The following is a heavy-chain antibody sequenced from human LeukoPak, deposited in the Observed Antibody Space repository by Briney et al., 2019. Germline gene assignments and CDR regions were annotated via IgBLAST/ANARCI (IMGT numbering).Heavy chain of an antibody. CDR1: RFPFRCCT. V-gene: IGHV3-21*01. CDR2: ISSSSSYT. D-gene: IGHD6-13*01. CDR3: ARAISSSWSGRDYGMDV. Sequence: GGSLGLSRGASRFPFRCCTMNWVRRASAKGLVWVLSISSSSSYTYYADSVKGRFTISRDNAKNSLYLQMNSLRAEDTAVYYCARAISSSWSGRDYGMDVWGQGTTVTVSS. J-gene: IGHJ6*02.